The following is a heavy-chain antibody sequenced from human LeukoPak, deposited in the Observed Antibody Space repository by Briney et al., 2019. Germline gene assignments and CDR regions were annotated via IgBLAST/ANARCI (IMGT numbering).Heavy chain of an antibody. J-gene: IGHJ4*02. Sequence: GESLKISCKGSGYSFTNYWIGWVRQVPGKGLKWMGIIYPGDSDARHSPSFQGQVTISADKSISTAYLQWSSLKASDTAMYYCARRRDLYSGSYYPFDYWGQGTLVTVSS. V-gene: IGHV5-51*01. CDR1: GYSFTNYW. CDR2: IYPGDSDA. CDR3: ARRRDLYSGSYYPFDY. D-gene: IGHD1-26*01.